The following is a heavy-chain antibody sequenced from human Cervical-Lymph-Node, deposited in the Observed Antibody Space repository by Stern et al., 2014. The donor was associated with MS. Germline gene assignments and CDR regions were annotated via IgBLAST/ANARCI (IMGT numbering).Heavy chain of an antibody. D-gene: IGHD6-6*01. CDR3: ARGIAARPEYYYGMDV. V-gene: IGHV3-33*05. J-gene: IGHJ6*02. Sequence: DQPVESGGGVVQPGRSLRLSCAASGFIFRSYGMHWVRQAPGKGLEWVAVVSYDGSSRNYADSVKGRFTISRDNSKNTLNLQMNSLRAEDTAVYYCARGIAARPEYYYGMDVWGQGTTVTVSS. CDR2: VSYDGSSR. CDR1: GFIFRSYG.